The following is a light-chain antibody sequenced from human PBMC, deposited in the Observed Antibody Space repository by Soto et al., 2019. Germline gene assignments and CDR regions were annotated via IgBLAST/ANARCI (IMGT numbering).Light chain of an antibody. CDR3: AAWDGSMNGVL. Sequence: YVLTQPPSASGTPGQTATISCSGDSSDIETNTVNWYKQVPGTAPTLLVYTDHQRPAGVPDRFSGSRSGTSASLAISGLESEDEADYYCAAWDGSMNGVLFGGGTKVTVL. CDR1: SSDIETNT. CDR2: TDH. J-gene: IGLJ2*01. V-gene: IGLV1-44*01.